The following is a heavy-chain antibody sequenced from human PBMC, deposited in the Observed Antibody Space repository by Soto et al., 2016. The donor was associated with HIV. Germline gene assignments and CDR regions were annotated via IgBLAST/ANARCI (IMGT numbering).Heavy chain of an antibody. Sequence: QVQLQQWGAGLLKPSETLSLTCAVHDGSLTDYYWSWIRQSPGKGLEWIGEINHGSFTNYHPSLRSRVTISLDTSKNQFSLRLTSVTAADTGVYFXARRGEASSAWKXDPKYYYYYMDVWGTKGPRSPS. CDR1: DGSLTDYY. CDR2: INHGSFT. J-gene: IGHJ6*03. V-gene: IGHV4-34*01. CDR3: ARRGEASSAWKXDPKYYYYYMDV. D-gene: IGHD1-1*01.